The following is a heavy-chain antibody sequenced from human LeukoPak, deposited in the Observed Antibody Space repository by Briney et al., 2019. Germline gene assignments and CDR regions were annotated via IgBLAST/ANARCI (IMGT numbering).Heavy chain of an antibody. J-gene: IGHJ5*02. CDR2: ISGSGGST. D-gene: IGHD4-23*01. CDR1: GFTFSSYA. Sequence: PGGSLRLSCAASGFTFSSYAMSWVRQAPGKGLEWVSAISGSGGSTYYADSVKGRFTTSRDNSKNMLYLQMNSLRAEDTAVYYCATLPPGGNEFDPWGQGTLVTVSS. V-gene: IGHV3-23*01. CDR3: ATLPPGGNEFDP.